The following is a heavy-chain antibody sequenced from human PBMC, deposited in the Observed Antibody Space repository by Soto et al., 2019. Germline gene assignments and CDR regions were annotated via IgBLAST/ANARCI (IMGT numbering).Heavy chain of an antibody. Sequence: SETLSLTCALYGGSFSGHYWSWIRQPPGRGLKWIGEINHSGSSNYSPSLKSRLTISVDTSKNQFSLKLSSVTAADTAVYYCARTVLAAGGYYYHMDVWGKGTTVTVSS. V-gene: IGHV4-34*01. D-gene: IGHD6-13*01. CDR1: GGSFSGHY. CDR2: INHSGSS. CDR3: ARTVLAAGGYYYHMDV. J-gene: IGHJ6*03.